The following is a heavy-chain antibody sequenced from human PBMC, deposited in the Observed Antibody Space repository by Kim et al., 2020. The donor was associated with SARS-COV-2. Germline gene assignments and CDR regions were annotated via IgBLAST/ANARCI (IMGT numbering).Heavy chain of an antibody. Sequence: SETLSLTCTVSGDSISSGGHYWSWIRQHPGKGLEWIGYIHYTGSTYYSPSLKSRVTISVDPSKNQFSLNLSSVTAADTSVYYCAREGGYCDSISCYTGAFYIWGQGTTVTVPS. CDR1: GDSISSGGHY. CDR3: AREGGYCDSISCYTGAFYI. D-gene: IGHD2-2*01. J-gene: IGHJ3*02. CDR2: IHYTGST. V-gene: IGHV4-31*03.